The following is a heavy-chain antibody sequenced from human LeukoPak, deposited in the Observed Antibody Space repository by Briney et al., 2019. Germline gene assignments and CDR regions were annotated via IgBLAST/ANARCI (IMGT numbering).Heavy chain of an antibody. CDR2: IYTGDSDT. Sequence: GESLKISCKASAYSFTSYWIGWVRQMPGKGLEWMGIIYTGDSDTRYNPASQGQVTISADKSISTAYLQWSSLKASDTSMYYCARSKGFGELLVFDYWGQGTLVTVSS. D-gene: IGHD3-10*01. V-gene: IGHV5-51*01. CDR1: AYSFTSYW. CDR3: ARSKGFGELLVFDY. J-gene: IGHJ4*02.